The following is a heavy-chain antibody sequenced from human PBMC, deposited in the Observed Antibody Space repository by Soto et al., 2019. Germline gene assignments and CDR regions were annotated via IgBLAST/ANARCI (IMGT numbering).Heavy chain of an antibody. CDR2: MNPTSGNT. CDR1: GYTFTKYD. J-gene: IGHJ5*01. CDR3: ARCDGHTFNWLDS. V-gene: IGHV1-8*01. Sequence: QVQLVQSGAEVKTPGASVKVSCKASGYTFTKYDMNWVRQAPGQGLEWMGWMNPTSGNTGYAQKFQGRLTMTWDTAIGIAHMELSSLRNEDTAVYYCARCDGHTFNWLDSWGQGTLVTVSA. D-gene: IGHD2-2*02.